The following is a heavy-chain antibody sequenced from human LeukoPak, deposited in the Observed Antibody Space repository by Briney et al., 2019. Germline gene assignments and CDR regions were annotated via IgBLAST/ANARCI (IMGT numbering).Heavy chain of an antibody. CDR2: INNDGSGT. CDR3: ARGGNYHAFDL. V-gene: IGHV3-74*01. Sequence: GGSLRLSCAASGFTSSNYWMYWVRQTPGKGLVYVSRINNDGSGTTYADSVKDRFTISRDNAKNTVYLQMNSLRAEDTAVYFCARGGNYHAFDLWGQGTMLTVSS. D-gene: IGHD3-16*01. J-gene: IGHJ3*01. CDR1: GFTSSNYW.